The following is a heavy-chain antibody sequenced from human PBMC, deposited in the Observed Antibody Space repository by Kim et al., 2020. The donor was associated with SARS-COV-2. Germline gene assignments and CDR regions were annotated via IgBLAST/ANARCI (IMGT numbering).Heavy chain of an antibody. V-gene: IGHV4-59*01. CDR1: GGSISSYY. J-gene: IGHJ5*02. D-gene: IGHD1-26*01. CDR3: ARDSGSYGP. CDR2: IYYSGST. Sequence: SETLSLTCTVSGGSISSYYWSWIRQPPGKGLEWIGYIYYSGSTNYNPSLKSRVTISVDTSKNQFSLKLSSVTAADTAVYYCARDSGSYGPWGQGTLVTVS.